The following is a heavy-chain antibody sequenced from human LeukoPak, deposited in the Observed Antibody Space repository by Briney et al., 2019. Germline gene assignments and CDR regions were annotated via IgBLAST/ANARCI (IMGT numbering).Heavy chain of an antibody. CDR1: GGSISSYY. V-gene: IGHV4-30-4*01. CDR3: PRDDSPHAFDI. J-gene: IGHJ3*02. D-gene: IGHD2-15*01. CDR2: IYYSGST. Sequence: SETLSLTCTVSGGSISSYYWSWIRQPPGKGLEWVGYIYYSGSTYYNPSLKSRVTISVDTSKNQFSLKLSSVTAADTAVYYCPRDDSPHAFDIWGQGTMVTVSS.